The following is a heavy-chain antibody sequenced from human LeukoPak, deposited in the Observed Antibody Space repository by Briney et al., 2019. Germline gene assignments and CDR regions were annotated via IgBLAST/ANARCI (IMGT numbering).Heavy chain of an antibody. J-gene: IGHJ4*02. V-gene: IGHV4-59*01. CDR2: IYYSGST. CDR3: ARSAWFGDYFDY. CDR1: GGSISSYY. D-gene: IGHD3-10*01. Sequence: PSETLSLTCTVSGGSISSYYWSWIRQPPGKGLEWIGYIYYSGSTNYNPSLKSRVTISVDTSKNQFSLKLSSVTAADTAVYYCARSAWFGDYFDYWGQGTLVTVSS.